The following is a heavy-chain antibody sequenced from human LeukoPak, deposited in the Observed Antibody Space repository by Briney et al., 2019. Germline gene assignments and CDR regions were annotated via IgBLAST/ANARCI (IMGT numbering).Heavy chain of an antibody. CDR2: IYPSGTT. CDR1: GGSISSGSYD. J-gene: IGHJ4*02. CDR3: ASSTRSGWSHN. D-gene: IGHD6-19*01. Sequence: SQTLSLTCTVSGGSISSGSYDWRWIRQPAGKGLDWIGRIYPSGTTNYNPSLKSRVTISVYPSKNQFSLKLSSVTAADTAVYYCASSTRSGWSHNWGQGTLVTVSS. V-gene: IGHV4-61*02.